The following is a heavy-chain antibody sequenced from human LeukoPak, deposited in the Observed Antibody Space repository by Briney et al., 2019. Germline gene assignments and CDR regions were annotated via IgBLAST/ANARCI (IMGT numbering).Heavy chain of an antibody. CDR2: IYYSGRT. CDR1: GGSISSRSYY. CDR3: AARYCSSISCYPNWFDP. D-gene: IGHD2-2*01. J-gene: IGHJ5*02. Sequence: SDTLSLTCTVSGGSISSRSYYWGWARQPPAKRLEWYGNIYYSGRTSYTPSLKSQVTISVDTPKNQFSLKLSSVTAADTAVYYCAARYCSSISCYPNWFDPWGQGTLVTVSS. V-gene: IGHV4-39*01.